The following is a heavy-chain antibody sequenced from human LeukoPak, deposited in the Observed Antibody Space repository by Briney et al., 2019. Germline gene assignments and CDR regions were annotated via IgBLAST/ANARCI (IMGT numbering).Heavy chain of an antibody. CDR2: INHSGST. V-gene: IGHV4-34*01. D-gene: IGHD3-3*01. Sequence: SETLSLTCTVSGGSISSYYWSWIRQPPGKGLEWIGEINHSGSTNYNPSLKSRVTISVDTSKNQFSLKLSSVTAADTAVYYCARHAAGGITIFGVVIIRDAFDIWGQGTMVTVSS. J-gene: IGHJ3*02. CDR3: ARHAAGGITIFGVVIIRDAFDI. CDR1: GGSISSYY.